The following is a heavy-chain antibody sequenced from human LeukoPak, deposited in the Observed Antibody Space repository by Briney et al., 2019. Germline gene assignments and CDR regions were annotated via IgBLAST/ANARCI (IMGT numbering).Heavy chain of an antibody. CDR3: ARGSESYFQPHFDY. Sequence: GGSLRLSCAASGFTFSSYGMHWVRQAPGKGLEWVAVISYDGSSKYYADSVKGRFTISRDNSKNTLYLQMHSLRAEDTAVYYCARGSESYFQPHFDYWGQETIVTVSS. V-gene: IGHV3-30*03. D-gene: IGHD1-26*01. CDR2: ISYDGSSK. CDR1: GFTFSSYG. J-gene: IGHJ4*02.